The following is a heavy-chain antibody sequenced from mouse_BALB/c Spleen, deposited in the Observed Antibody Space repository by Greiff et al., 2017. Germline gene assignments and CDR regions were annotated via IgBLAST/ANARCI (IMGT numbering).Heavy chain of an antibody. J-gene: IGHJ2*01. V-gene: IGHV5-6-3*01. Sequence: EVHLVESGGGLVQPGGSLKLSCAASGFTFSSYGMSWVRQTPDKRLELVATINSNGGSTYYPDSVKGRFTISRDNAKNTLYLQMSSLKSEDTAMYYCARDTYYGGFDYWGQGTTLTVSS. D-gene: IGHD1-1*01. CDR3: ARDTYYGGFDY. CDR2: INSNGGST. CDR1: GFTFSSYG.